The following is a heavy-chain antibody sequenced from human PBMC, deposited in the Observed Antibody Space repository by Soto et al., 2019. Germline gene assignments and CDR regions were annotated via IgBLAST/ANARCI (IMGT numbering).Heavy chain of an antibody. Sequence: QVQLVQSGAEVKKPGSSVKVSCKASGGTFSSYAISWVRQAPGQGLEWMGGIIPIFGTATYAQKFQGRVTITAEESTSTAYMELSSLRSEDTAVYYCARSHSSATYYYYYGMDVWGQGTTVTVSS. CDR1: GGTFSSYA. CDR3: ARSHSSATYYYYYGMDV. D-gene: IGHD3-22*01. V-gene: IGHV1-69*01. J-gene: IGHJ6*02. CDR2: IIPIFGTA.